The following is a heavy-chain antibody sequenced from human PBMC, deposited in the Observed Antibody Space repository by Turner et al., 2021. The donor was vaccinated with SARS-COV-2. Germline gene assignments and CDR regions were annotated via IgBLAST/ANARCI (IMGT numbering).Heavy chain of an antibody. CDR3: TRSRPGSTVTFDY. D-gene: IGHD4-17*01. CDR2: ITPSSGYT. CDR1: GYTFTTYY. V-gene: IGHV1-46*03. Sequence: QVQLGQSGAEVKKPGASVKVSCKASGYTFTTYYLHWVRQAPGHGLEWIGMITPSSGYTTYAQTFQSRVTMTRDTSTTTVYMDLSSLTFEDTAVYFCTRSRPGSTVTFDYWGQGTLVTVSS. J-gene: IGHJ4*02.